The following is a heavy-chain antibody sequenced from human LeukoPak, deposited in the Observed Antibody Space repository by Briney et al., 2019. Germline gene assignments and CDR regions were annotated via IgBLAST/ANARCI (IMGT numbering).Heavy chain of an antibody. V-gene: IGHV4-34*01. Sequence: PSETLSLTCTVYGGSFSGYYWSWIRQPPGKGLEWIGEINHSGSTNYNPSLKSRVTISVDTSKNQFSLKLSSVTAADTAVYYCARHAAYSNSWIYDYWGQGTLVTVSS. J-gene: IGHJ4*02. CDR1: GGSFSGYY. CDR2: INHSGST. CDR3: ARHAAYSNSWIYDY. D-gene: IGHD6-13*01.